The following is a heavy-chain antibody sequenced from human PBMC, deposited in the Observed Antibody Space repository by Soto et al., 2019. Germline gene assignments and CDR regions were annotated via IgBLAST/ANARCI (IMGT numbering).Heavy chain of an antibody. CDR3: AREPVGPDYAMDV. J-gene: IGHJ6*02. D-gene: IGHD1-26*01. CDR2: LGFDGGGR. V-gene: IGHV3-33*01. CDR1: GFAFSSYG. Sequence: QVQLVESGGGVVQPGRSLRLSCAASGFAFSSYGMHWVRQTPGKGLEWVAVLGFDGGGRYYADSVKGRFTISRDNSKNKLHLQMDSLRVEDSAVYYCAREPVGPDYAMDVWGQGTTVTVSS.